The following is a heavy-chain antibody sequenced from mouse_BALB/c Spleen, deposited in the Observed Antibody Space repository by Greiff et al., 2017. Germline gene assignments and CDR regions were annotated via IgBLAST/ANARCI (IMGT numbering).Heavy chain of an antibody. CDR2: IDTSDSYT. D-gene: IGHD2-1*01. J-gene: IGHJ4*01. V-gene: IGHV1-69*01. CDR1: GYTFTDYW. CDR3: ARRDGNYGGAMDY. Sequence: QVQLKESGAELVMPGASVKMSCKASGYTFTDYWMHWVKQRPGQGLEWIGAIDTSDSYTSYNQKFKGKATLTVDESSSTAYMQLSSLTSEDSAVYYCARRDGNYGGAMDYWGQGTSVTVSS.